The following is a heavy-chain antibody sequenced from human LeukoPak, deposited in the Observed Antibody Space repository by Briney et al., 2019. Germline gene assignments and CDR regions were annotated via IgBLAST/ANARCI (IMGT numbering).Heavy chain of an antibody. CDR1: GFTFSSYG. J-gene: IGHJ4*02. CDR2: IWYDGSNK. V-gene: IGHV3-33*01. D-gene: IGHD2-2*01. CDR3: AGSGTVVVPAASFDY. Sequence: GGSLRLSCAASGFTFSSYGMHRVRQAPGKELEWVAVIWYDGSNKYYADSVKGRFTISRDNSKNTLYLQMNSLRAEDTAVYYCAGSGTVVVPAASFDYWGQGTLVTVSS.